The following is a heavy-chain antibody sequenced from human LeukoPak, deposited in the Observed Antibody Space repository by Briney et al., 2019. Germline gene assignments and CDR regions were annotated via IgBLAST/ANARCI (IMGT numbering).Heavy chain of an antibody. Sequence: GGSLRLSCAASGFTFRTYAMSWVRQAPGKGLEWVSAISGSSGGTYYADSVKGRFTISRDNSKNTLYLQMDSLRAEDTAVYYCARVRGGKTYYYDSSGFNWFDPWGLGTLVTVSS. CDR2: ISGSSGGT. J-gene: IGHJ5*02. V-gene: IGHV3-23*01. CDR3: ARVRGGKTYYYDSSGFNWFDP. D-gene: IGHD3-22*01. CDR1: GFTFRTYA.